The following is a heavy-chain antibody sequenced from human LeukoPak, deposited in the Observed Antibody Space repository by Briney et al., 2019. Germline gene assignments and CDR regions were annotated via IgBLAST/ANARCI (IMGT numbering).Heavy chain of an antibody. D-gene: IGHD1-26*01. J-gene: IGHJ5*02. V-gene: IGHV4-4*09. CDR3: AKRQGPNSGSYDYFDP. Sequence: SETLSLTCTVSGGSISSYYWSWIRQPPGQGLEWIAYIHSSGYTNYNPSLKSRVTISVDASKNQFSLKVTSVTAADTAVYYCAKRQGPNSGSYDYFDPWGQGTLVTVSS. CDR2: IHSSGYT. CDR1: GGSISSYY.